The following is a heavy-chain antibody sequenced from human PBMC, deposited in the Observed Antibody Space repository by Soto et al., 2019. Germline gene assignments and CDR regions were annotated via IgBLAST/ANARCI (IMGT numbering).Heavy chain of an antibody. D-gene: IGHD6-19*01. Sequence: QVQLQQWGAGLLKPSETLSLTCAVYGGSFSGYYWSWIRQPPGKGLEWIGEINHSGSTNYNPSLKSRVTLSVDTSKNQFSLKLSSVTAADTAVYYCARRRGYSSGWYSIDYWGQGTLVTVSS. CDR2: INHSGST. CDR3: ARRRGYSSGWYSIDY. V-gene: IGHV4-34*01. CDR1: GGSFSGYY. J-gene: IGHJ4*02.